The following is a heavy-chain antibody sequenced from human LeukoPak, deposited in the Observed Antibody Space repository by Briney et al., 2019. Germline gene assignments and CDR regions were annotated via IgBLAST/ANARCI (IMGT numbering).Heavy chain of an antibody. D-gene: IGHD3-10*01. V-gene: IGHV1-2*02. CDR2: INPNSGGT. J-gene: IGHJ4*02. CDR3: ARASLRREMATIGDDFDY. CDR1: GYTFTSYY. Sequence: GASVKVSCKASGYTFTSYYMHWVRQAPGQGLEWMGWINPNSGGTNYAQKFQGRVTMTRDTSISTAYMELSRLRSDDTAVYYCARASLRREMATIGDDFDYWGPGTLVTVSS.